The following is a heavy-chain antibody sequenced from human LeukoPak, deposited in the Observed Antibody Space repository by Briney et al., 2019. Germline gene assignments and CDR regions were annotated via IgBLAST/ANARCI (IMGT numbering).Heavy chain of an antibody. D-gene: IGHD3-16*01. CDR1: GLTFSRYW. Sequence: GGSLRLSCAASGLTFSRYWMTWGRQAPAKGLEWVANMNQDGSEKNYVDSVKGRFTISRDNAKNSLYLQMSSLRAEDTAVYYCARDLMNSLDYWGQGTRVTVSS. J-gene: IGHJ4*02. CDR3: ARDLMNSLDY. CDR2: MNQDGSEK. V-gene: IGHV3-7*01.